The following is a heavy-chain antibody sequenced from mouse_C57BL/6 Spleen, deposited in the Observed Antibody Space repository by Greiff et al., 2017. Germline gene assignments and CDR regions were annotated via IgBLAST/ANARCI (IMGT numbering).Heavy chain of an antibody. J-gene: IGHJ4*01. V-gene: IGHV5-16*01. CDR2: INYDGSST. CDR3: ASAREITTVGAMDY. CDR1: GFTFSDYY. Sequence: DVMLVESEGGLVQPGSSMKLSCTASGFTFSDYYMAWVRQVPEKGLEWVANINYDGSSTYYLDSLKSRFIISRDNAKNILDLQMSSLKSEDTVTYYCASAREITTVGAMDYWGQGTSVTVSS. D-gene: IGHD1-1*01.